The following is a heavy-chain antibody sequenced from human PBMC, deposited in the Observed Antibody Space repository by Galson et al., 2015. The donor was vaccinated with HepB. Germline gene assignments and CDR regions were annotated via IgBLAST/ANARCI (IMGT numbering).Heavy chain of an antibody. D-gene: IGHD6-19*01. CDR2: ISNSGSAI. CDR3: ARSRGWFGY. J-gene: IGHJ4*02. CDR1: GFSFSSFG. V-gene: IGHV3-48*02. Sequence: SLRLSCAASGFSFSSFGMNWVRQAPGKGLEWVSYISNSGSAIYYADSVQGRFTISRGNAENSLYLQMNSLRDDDTAVYYCARSRGWFGYWGQGTLVTVSS.